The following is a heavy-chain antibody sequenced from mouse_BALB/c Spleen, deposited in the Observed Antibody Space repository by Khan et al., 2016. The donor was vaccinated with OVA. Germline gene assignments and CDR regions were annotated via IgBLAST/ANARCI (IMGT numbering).Heavy chain of an antibody. Sequence: EVQLQQSGTELIKPGASVKLSCTASGFNIKDTYIHWVKERPEQGPEWIGRIDPANGDTKYDPKFQGKATITADTSSNTAYLQLSSLTSEDTAVYYCSTLYGSPITYWGQGTLVTVSA. CDR3: STLYGSPITY. J-gene: IGHJ3*01. CDR1: GFNIKDTY. V-gene: IGHV14-3*02. CDR2: IDPANGDT. D-gene: IGHD2-1*01.